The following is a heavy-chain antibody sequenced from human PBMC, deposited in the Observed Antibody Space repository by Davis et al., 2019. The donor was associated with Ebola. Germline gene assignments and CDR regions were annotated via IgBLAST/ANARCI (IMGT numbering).Heavy chain of an antibody. CDR1: GFTFSDHY. Sequence: GESLKISCAASGFTFSDHYMSWIRQAPGKGLERVSYITGSGRTIYYADSVKGRFTISRDNAKNSLYLQMNSLRDEDTAVYYCARDSGWLHPYDAFDILGQGTMVTVSS. J-gene: IGHJ3*02. CDR3: ARDSGWLHPYDAFDI. V-gene: IGHV3-11*04. D-gene: IGHD5-24*01. CDR2: ITGSGRTI.